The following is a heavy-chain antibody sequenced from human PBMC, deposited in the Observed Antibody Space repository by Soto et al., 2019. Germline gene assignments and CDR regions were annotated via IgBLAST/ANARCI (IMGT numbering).Heavy chain of an antibody. CDR3: AAHDSSGYYGRPHWFDP. J-gene: IGHJ5*02. Sequence: GGSLRLSCAASGFTFSSYAMHWVRQAPGKGLEWVAVISYDGSNKYYADSVKGRFTISRDNSKNTLYLQMNSLRAEDTAVYYCAAHDSSGYYGRPHWFDPWGQGTLVTVSS. V-gene: IGHV3-30-3*01. D-gene: IGHD3-22*01. CDR1: GFTFSSYA. CDR2: ISYDGSNK.